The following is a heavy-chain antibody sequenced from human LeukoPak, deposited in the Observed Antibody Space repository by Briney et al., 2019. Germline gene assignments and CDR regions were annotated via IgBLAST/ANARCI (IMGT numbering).Heavy chain of an antibody. D-gene: IGHD2-21*02. J-gene: IGHJ4*02. CDR3: ARGYCSGDCFTLFDY. Sequence: ASVNVSCKASGYMFTSYYMHWVRQAPGQGLEWMGWIDPNSGGTNYAQKFQGRVTMTRDTSISTAYMELSSLRSDDTAVYYCARGYCSGDCFTLFDYWGQGTLVTVSS. V-gene: IGHV1-2*02. CDR2: IDPNSGGT. CDR1: GYMFTSYY.